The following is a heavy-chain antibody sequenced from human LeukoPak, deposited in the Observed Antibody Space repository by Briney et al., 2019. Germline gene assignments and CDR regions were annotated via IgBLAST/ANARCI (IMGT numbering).Heavy chain of an antibody. CDR1: GYTFTSYG. CDR3: ARGFPPRRQYDSSGYYSYYFDY. CDR2: ISAYNGNT. J-gene: IGHJ4*02. D-gene: IGHD3-22*01. V-gene: IGHV1-18*01. Sequence: ASVKVSCKASGYTFTSYGISWVRQAPGQGLEWMGWISAYNGNTHSAQKLQGRVTMTTDTSTSTAYMELRSLRSDDTAVYYCARGFPPRRQYDSSGYYSYYFDYWAREPWSPSPQ.